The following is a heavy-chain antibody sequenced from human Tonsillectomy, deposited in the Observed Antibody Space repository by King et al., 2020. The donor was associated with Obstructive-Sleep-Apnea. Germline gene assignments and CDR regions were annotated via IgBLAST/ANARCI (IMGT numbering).Heavy chain of an antibody. Sequence: EEEARNWGGKETGKGREWVSGINWNRGSIGYADSVRGRFTISRDNAKNSLYLQMNSLIPEDTAFYYCAKDIAVAGMVALDIWGQGTMVTVSS. V-gene: IGHV3-9*01. CDR3: AKDIAVAGMVALDI. D-gene: IGHD6-19*01. J-gene: IGHJ3*02. CDR2: INWNRGSI. CDR1: EEEA.